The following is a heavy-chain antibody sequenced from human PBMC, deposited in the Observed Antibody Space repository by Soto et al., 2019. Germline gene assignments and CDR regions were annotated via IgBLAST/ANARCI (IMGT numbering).Heavy chain of an antibody. Sequence: PGGSLSLSCAASGFTFSDHYMNWVRQAPGKGLEWVASINQDGSEKYYVDSVKGRFTTSRDNVKNSLYLQMDSLIAEDTAMYYCARDHASPGITGDCWGQGTLVTVSS. V-gene: IGHV3-7*01. CDR2: INQDGSEK. D-gene: IGHD1-20*01. J-gene: IGHJ4*02. CDR3: ARDHASPGITGDC. CDR1: GFTFSDHY.